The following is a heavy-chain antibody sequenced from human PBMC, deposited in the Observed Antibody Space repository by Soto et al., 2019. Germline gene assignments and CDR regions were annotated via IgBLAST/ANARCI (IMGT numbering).Heavy chain of an antibody. CDR1: GFTFSSYA. CDR2: ISGSGGST. J-gene: IGHJ4*02. V-gene: IGHV3-23*01. Sequence: EVQLLESGGGLVQPGGSLRLSCAASGFTFSSYAMSWVRQAPGKGLEWVSAISGSGGSTYYADSVKGRFTISRDYSKNTLYLQRNSLRAEDTAVYYCAKGSSISCYVTCAFDYWGQGSLVTVSS. CDR3: AKGSSISCYVTCAFDY. D-gene: IGHD2-2*01.